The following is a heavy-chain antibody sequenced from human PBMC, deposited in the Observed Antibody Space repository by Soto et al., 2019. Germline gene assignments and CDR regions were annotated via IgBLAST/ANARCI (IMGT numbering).Heavy chain of an antibody. V-gene: IGHV4-59*01. D-gene: IGHD3-22*01. CDR1: GGSISSYY. Sequence: SETLSLTCTVSGGSISSYYWSWIRQPPGKGLEWIGYIYYSGSTNYSPSLKSRVTMSVDTSKNQFSLKLSSVTAADTAVYYCARLTYYYDSSGYFDYWGQGTLVTVSS. J-gene: IGHJ4*02. CDR2: IYYSGST. CDR3: ARLTYYYDSSGYFDY.